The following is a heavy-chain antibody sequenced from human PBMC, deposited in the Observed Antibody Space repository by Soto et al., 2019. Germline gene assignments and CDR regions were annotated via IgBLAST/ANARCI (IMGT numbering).Heavy chain of an antibody. D-gene: IGHD4-17*01. Sequence: PSETLSLTCAVYGGSFSGYYWSWIRQPPGKGLEWIGEINHSGYTNYNPSLKSRVTISVDTSKNQFSLKLSSVTAADTAVYYCASTSRGTTVTTSGGGVLPYYGMDVWGQGTTVTXSS. CDR3: ASTSRGTTVTTSGGGVLPYYGMDV. CDR2: INHSGYT. V-gene: IGHV4-34*01. CDR1: GGSFSGYY. J-gene: IGHJ6*02.